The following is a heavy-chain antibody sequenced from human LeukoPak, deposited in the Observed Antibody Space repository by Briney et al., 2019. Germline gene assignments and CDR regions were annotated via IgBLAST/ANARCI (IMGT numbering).Heavy chain of an antibody. Sequence: GGSLRLSCAASGFTFDDYAMHWVRQAPGKGLEWVSGISWNSGTIGYADSVKGRFAISRDNAKNSLYLQMNSLRAEDMALYYCAKDQGRNYYYYMDVWGKGTTVTVSS. CDR3: AKDQGRNYYYYMDV. CDR2: ISWNSGTI. CDR1: GFTFDDYA. J-gene: IGHJ6*03. V-gene: IGHV3-9*03.